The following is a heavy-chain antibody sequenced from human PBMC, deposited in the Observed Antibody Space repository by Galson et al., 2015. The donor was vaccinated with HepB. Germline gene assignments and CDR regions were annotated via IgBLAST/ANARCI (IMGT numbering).Heavy chain of an antibody. D-gene: IGHD3-10*01. CDR2: IYYSGST. J-gene: IGHJ5*02. Sequence: LSLTCTVSGGSISSYYWSWIRQPPGKGLEWIGYIYYSGSTNYNPSLKSRVTISVDTSKNQFSLKLSSVTAADTAVYYCARMTWFGEYYDPWGQGTLVTVSS. CDR3: ARMTWFGEYYDP. CDR1: GGSISSYY. V-gene: IGHV4-59*01.